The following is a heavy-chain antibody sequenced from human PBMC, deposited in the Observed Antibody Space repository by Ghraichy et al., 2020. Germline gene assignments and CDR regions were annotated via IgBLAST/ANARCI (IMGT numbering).Heavy chain of an antibody. D-gene: IGHD6-6*01. V-gene: IGHV1-69*06. CDR3: ARALVYRSSSSSYYYGMDV. Sequence: SVKVSCKASGGTFSSYAISWVRQAPGQGLEWMGGIIPIFGTANYAQKFQGRVTITADKSTSTAYMELSSLRSEDTAVYYCARALVYRSSSSSYYYGMDVWGQGTTVTVSS. CDR2: IIPIFGTA. J-gene: IGHJ6*02. CDR1: GGTFSSYA.